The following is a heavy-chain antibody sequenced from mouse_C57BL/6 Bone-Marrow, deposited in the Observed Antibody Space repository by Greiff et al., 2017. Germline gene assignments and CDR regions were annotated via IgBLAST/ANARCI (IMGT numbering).Heavy chain of an antibody. Sequence: VQLQQSGAELVRPGASVKLSCTASGFNIKDDYMHWVKQRPEPGLEWIGWIDPENGDTEYASKFQGKATITAATSSNTAYRQLSSLTSEDTAVYDSTAITTVVATDFDYWGQGTTLTGSS. J-gene: IGHJ2*01. CDR3: TAITTVVATDFDY. D-gene: IGHD1-1*01. CDR2: IDPENGDT. V-gene: IGHV14-4*01. CDR1: GFNIKDDY.